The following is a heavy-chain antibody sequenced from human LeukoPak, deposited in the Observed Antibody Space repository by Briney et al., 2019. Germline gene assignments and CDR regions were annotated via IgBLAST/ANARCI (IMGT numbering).Heavy chain of an antibody. V-gene: IGHV4-4*07. D-gene: IGHD7-27*01. CDR2: IYTSGST. CDR1: GDSISSYY. CDR3: ARGPHYALGIYFDY. J-gene: IGHJ4*02. Sequence: SETLSLTCTVSGDSISSYYWSWIRQPAGKGLEYIGRIYTSGSTNYNPSLKSRVTISVDAYKNQFPLKLSSVPAADTAVYYCARGPHYALGIYFDYWGQGALVTVSS.